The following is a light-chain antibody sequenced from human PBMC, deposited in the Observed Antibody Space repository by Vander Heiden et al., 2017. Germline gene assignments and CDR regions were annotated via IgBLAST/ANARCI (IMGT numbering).Light chain of an antibody. CDR3: QQYNNYSWT. J-gene: IGKJ1*01. CDR2: EAS. V-gene: IGKV1-5*03. Sequence: DIQMTQSPATLSASVGDRVTITCRASQSISSRLAWYQQKPGKAPRLLISEASSIESGVPARFSGSGSGTEFTLTISSLQSDDLAIYYCQQYNNYSWTFGQGTKVEIK. CDR1: QSISSR.